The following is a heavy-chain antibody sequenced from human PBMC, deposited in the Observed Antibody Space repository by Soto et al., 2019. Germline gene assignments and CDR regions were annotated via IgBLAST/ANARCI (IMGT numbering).Heavy chain of an antibody. CDR1: GGTFSSYT. V-gene: IGHV1-69*02. D-gene: IGHD6-6*01. CDR2: IIPILGIA. J-gene: IGHJ6*03. Sequence: GASVKVSCKASGGTFSSYTISWVRQAPGQGLEWMGRIIPILGIANYAQKFQGRVTITADKSTSTAYMELSSLRSEDTAVYYCAALEDSSSSPFSYYYMDVWGKGTTVTVSS. CDR3: AALEDSSSSPFSYYYMDV.